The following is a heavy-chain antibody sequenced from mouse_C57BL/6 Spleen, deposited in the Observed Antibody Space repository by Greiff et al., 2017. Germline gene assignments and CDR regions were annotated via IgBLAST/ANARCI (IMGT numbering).Heavy chain of an antibody. Sequence: EVQLQQSGPELVKPGASVKISCKASGYTFTDYYMNWVKQSHGKSLEWIGDINPNNGGTSYNQKFKGKATLTVDKSSSTAYMELRSLPSEDSAVYYCARGGTVVAFDYWGQGTTLTVSS. CDR2: INPNNGGT. V-gene: IGHV1-26*01. CDR1: GYTFTDYY. D-gene: IGHD1-1*01. CDR3: ARGGTVVAFDY. J-gene: IGHJ2*01.